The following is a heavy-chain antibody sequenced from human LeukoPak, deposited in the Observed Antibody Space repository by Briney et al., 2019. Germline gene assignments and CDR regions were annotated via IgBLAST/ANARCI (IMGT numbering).Heavy chain of an antibody. D-gene: IGHD3-22*01. V-gene: IGHV3-74*01. CDR1: GFTLSTYW. J-gene: IGHJ4*02. CDR3: ARDPDSYHSGAYYSFFDY. CDR2: INSDGRSS. Sequence: GGSLRLSCAASGFTLSTYWMHWLRQAPGEGLVWVSRINSDGRSSAYADSGKGRFTISRDNAKNTLSLQMNSLRAEDTAVYYCARDPDSYHSGAYYSFFDYWGQGILVTVSS.